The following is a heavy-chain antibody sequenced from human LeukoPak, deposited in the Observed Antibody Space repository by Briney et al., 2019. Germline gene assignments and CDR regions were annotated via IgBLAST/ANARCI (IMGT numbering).Heavy chain of an antibody. Sequence: GGSLRLSCAASGFTFSSYAMNWVRQAPGKGLEWVSTISGSGDSTYYADSVKGRFTISRDNSKNTLYLQMNSLRAEGTAIYYCAKVESSGWFTNYYYGMDVWGQGTTVTVSS. V-gene: IGHV3-23*01. CDR2: ISGSGDST. CDR1: GFTFSSYA. J-gene: IGHJ6*02. D-gene: IGHD6-19*01. CDR3: AKVESSGWFTNYYYGMDV.